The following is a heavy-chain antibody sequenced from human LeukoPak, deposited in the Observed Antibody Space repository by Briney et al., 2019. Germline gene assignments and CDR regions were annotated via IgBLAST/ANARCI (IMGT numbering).Heavy chain of an antibody. CDR2: IGYDGSNK. J-gene: IGHJ5*02. D-gene: IGHD6-13*01. V-gene: IGHV3-33*08. CDR1: GFTLNTYA. CDR3: ARGPGQQPGNWFDP. Sequence: GGSLRLSCATSGFTLNTYAMGWVRQARGKGREWVAVIGYDGSNKYYADSVKGRFTISRDNSKNTLYLQMNSLRAEDTAVYYCARGPGQQPGNWFDPWGQGTLVTVSS.